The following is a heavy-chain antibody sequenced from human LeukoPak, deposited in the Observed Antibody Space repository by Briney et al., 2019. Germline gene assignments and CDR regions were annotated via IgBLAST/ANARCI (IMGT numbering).Heavy chain of an antibody. CDR2: ISGSGGST. V-gene: IGHV3-23*01. CDR1: GFTFSSYA. CDR3: AKLYDFWSGYYPV. J-gene: IGHJ4*02. D-gene: IGHD3-3*01. Sequence: GGSLRLSWAASGFTFSSYAMSWVRQARGKGLEWVSAISGSGGSTYYADSVKGRFTISRDNSKNTLYLQMNSLRAEDTAVYYCAKLYDFWSGYYPVWGQGTLVTVSS.